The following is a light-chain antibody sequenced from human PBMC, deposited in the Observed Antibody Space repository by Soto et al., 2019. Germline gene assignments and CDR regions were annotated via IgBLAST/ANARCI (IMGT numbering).Light chain of an antibody. CDR3: QQRSNWPLT. CDR1: QSVSSY. Sequence: EIVLTQSPATLSLSPGERATLSCRASQSVSSYLAWYQQKPGQAPRLLIFDASNRATGIPARFSGSGSGTDFTLTISSLEPDDFAVYYCQQRSNWPLTFGGGTKV. V-gene: IGKV3-11*01. CDR2: DAS. J-gene: IGKJ4*01.